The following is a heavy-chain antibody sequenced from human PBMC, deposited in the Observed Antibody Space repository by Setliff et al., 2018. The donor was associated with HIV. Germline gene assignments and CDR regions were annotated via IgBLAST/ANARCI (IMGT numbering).Heavy chain of an antibody. CDR2: IKQDGSEK. V-gene: IGHV3-7*03. J-gene: IGHJ4*02. D-gene: IGHD1-20*01. CDR3: ARYNWNPLGYRFDY. Sequence: GGSLRLSCGASGFRFSDYWMTWVRQAPGRGLESVANIKQDGSEKFYVDSVKGRFTISRDNAKNSLYLQMNSLRDDDTAVYYCARYNWNPLGYRFDYWGQGTLVTVSS. CDR1: GFRFSDYW.